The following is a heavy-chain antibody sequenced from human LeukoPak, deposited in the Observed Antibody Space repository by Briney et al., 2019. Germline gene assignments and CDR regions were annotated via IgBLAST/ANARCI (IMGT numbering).Heavy chain of an antibody. V-gene: IGHV4-34*01. J-gene: IGHJ6*03. Sequence: SETLSLTCAVSGGSFSGHYWSWMRQSPGKGLEWIGEINHSGSTTYNPSLKSRVTISIDTAKNQFSLEVSSVTAADTAVFYCARGPPLMVRGVPREAPNYCYYYMDVWGKGTTVTISS. CDR2: INHSGST. CDR3: ARGPPLMVRGVPREAPNYCYYYMDV. CDR1: GGSFSGHY. D-gene: IGHD3-10*01.